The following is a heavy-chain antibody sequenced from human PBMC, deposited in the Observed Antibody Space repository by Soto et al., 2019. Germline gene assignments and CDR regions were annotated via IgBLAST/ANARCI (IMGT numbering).Heavy chain of an antibody. J-gene: IGHJ4*02. CDR3: AKDLLAAAGPLDY. CDR1: GFTFDDYT. D-gene: IGHD6-13*01. V-gene: IGHV3-43*01. CDR2: ISWDGDST. Sequence: LRLSCAASGFTFDDYTMHWVRQAPGKGLEWVSLISWDGDSTYYAASVKGRFTISRDNSKNSLYLQMNSLRTEDTALYYCAKDLLAAAGPLDYWGQGTLVTVS.